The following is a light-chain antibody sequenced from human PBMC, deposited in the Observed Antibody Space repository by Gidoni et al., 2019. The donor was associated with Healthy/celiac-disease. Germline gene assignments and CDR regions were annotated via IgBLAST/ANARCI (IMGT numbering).Light chain of an antibody. J-gene: IGKJ5*01. V-gene: IGKV3-11*01. CDR3: QQRSNWLSIT. CDR2: DAS. CDR1: QSVSSY. Sequence: EIVLTQSPATLSLSPGERATLSCRASQSVSSYLAWYQQKPGQAPRLLIYDASNRATRIPARFSGRGSGTDFTLTISSLEPEDFSVYFCQQRSNWLSITFGQXTRLEIK.